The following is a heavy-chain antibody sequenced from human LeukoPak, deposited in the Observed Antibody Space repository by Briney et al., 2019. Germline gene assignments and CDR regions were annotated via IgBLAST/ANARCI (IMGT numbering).Heavy chain of an antibody. J-gene: IGHJ4*02. D-gene: IGHD2-15*01. CDR3: AREAPGVVVVAATPYYFDY. CDR1: GGSISSYY. CDR2: VYTSGST. V-gene: IGHV4-4*07. Sequence: SETLSLTCTVSGGSISSYYWSWIRHPAGKGLELIWRVYTSGSTNYNPSLKSRVTMSVDTSKNQFSLKLSSVTAADTAVYYCAREAPGVVVVAATPYYFDYWGQGTLVTVSS.